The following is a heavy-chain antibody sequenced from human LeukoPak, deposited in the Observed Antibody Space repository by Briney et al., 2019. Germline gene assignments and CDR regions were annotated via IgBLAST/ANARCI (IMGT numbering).Heavy chain of an antibody. J-gene: IGHJ6*04. CDR2: IRSKANSYAT. V-gene: IGHV3-73*01. D-gene: IGHD2-2*01. CDR1: GFTFSGSA. CDR3: TRQSPSNYCSSTSRPYYYYYGMDV. Sequence: PGGSLRLSCAASGFTFSGSAMHWVRQASGKGLEWVGRIRSKANSYATAYAASVKGRFTISRDDSKNTAYLQMNSLKTEDTAVYYCTRQSPSNYCSSTSRPYYYYYGMDVWGKGTTVTVSS.